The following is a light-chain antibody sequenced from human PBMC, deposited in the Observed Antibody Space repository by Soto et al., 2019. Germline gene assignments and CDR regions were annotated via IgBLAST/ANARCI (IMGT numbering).Light chain of an antibody. CDR2: LEGSGSY. Sequence: QTVVTQSSSASASLGSSVKLTCTLSSGHSSYIIAWHQQQPGKAPRYLMKLEGSGSYNKWSGVPDRFSGSSSGADRYLTISNLQSEDEADYYCETLDSNTQVFGGGTKLTVL. V-gene: IGLV4-60*03. CDR3: ETLDSNTQV. CDR1: SGHSSYI. J-gene: IGLJ3*02.